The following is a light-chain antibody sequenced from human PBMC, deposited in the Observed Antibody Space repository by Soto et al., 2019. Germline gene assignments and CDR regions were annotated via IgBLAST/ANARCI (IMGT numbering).Light chain of an antibody. J-gene: IGLJ3*02. Sequence: QSALTQPASVSGSPGQSITISCTGTSSDVGGYNYVSWYQQHPGKAPKLMIYDVSNRPSGVSNRFSGSKSGNTASLTISGLQAEDDADYYCSSYTSSSTLVFGLGTKLIVL. V-gene: IGLV2-14*01. CDR2: DVS. CDR1: SSDVGGYNY. CDR3: SSYTSSSTLV.